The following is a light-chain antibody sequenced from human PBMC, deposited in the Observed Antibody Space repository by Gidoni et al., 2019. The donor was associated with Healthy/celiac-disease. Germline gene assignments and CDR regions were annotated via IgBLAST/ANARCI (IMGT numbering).Light chain of an antibody. CDR3: QQYYSTPRT. CDR1: QSVLYSSNNKTY. J-gene: IGKJ2*01. V-gene: IGKV4-1*01. Sequence: DIVMTQSPDSLAVSLGGRATINCKSSQSVLYSSNNKTYSAWYQQKPGQPPKLLIYWASTRESGVPDRFSGSGSGTDFPLTISSLQAEDVAVYYCQQYYSTPRTFGQGTKLEIK. CDR2: WAS.